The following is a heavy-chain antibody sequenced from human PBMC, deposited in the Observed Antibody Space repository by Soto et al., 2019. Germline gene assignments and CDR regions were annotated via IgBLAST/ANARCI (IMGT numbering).Heavy chain of an antibody. Sequence: SGFTFSGHYMDWVRQAPGKGLEWLGRIRNKPNGHTTEYAASVKGRFTISRDDSKNSVYLQMNSLKSEDTAVYYCSTTVITAPLFEYWGQGTLVTVS. D-gene: IGHD3-16*01. CDR2: IRNKPNGHTT. J-gene: IGHJ4*02. V-gene: IGHV3-72*01. CDR1: GFTFSGHY. CDR3: STTVITAPLFEY.